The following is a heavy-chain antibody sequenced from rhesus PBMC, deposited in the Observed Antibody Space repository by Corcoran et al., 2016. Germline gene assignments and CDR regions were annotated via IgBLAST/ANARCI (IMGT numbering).Heavy chain of an antibody. CDR1: GGSISSNY. V-gene: IGHV4-160*01. J-gene: IGHJ5-1*01. CDR2: IYGSGGST. Sequence: QVQLQESGPGLVKPSETLSLTCAVSGGSISSNYWSWIRQPPGKGMEGIGRIYGSGGSTDYNPSLKSRVTISTDTSKNQFSLKLSSVTVADTAVYYCARSNPTYYGSSYSLGVWGPGVLVTVSS. CDR3: ARSNPTYYGSSYSLGV. D-gene: IGHD4-29*01.